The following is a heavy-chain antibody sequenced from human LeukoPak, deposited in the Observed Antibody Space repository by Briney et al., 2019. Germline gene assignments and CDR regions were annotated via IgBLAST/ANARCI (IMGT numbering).Heavy chain of an antibody. CDR1: LYTFTSSA. Sequence: PLKVSCKASLYTFTSSAISCVRQAPGEGLEWMGWIRAYNGNTNYAQKLQGRVTMTTDTSTSTAYMELRSLRSDDTDVYYCAREGGLTYYDILPGYYPPVSDYYYYMHVWGKGTTVTISS. CDR3: AREGGLTYYDILPGYYPPVSDYYYYMHV. CDR2: IRAYNGNT. D-gene: IGHD3-9*01. V-gene: IGHV1-18*01. J-gene: IGHJ6*03.